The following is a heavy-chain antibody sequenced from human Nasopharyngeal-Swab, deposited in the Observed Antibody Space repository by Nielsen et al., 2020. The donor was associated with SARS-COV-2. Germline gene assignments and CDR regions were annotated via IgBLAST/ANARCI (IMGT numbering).Heavy chain of an antibody. D-gene: IGHD3-10*01. V-gene: IGHV1-2*06. J-gene: IGHJ6*02. Sequence: ASVKVSCKASGYTFTGYYMHWVRQAPGQGLEWRGRINPNSGGTNYAQKFQGRVTMTRDTSISTAYMELSRLRSDDTAVYYCARDLISNYYGSGSWSYYYYYGMDVWGQGTTVTVSS. CDR3: ARDLISNYYGSGSWSYYYYYGMDV. CDR2: INPNSGGT. CDR1: GYTFTGYY.